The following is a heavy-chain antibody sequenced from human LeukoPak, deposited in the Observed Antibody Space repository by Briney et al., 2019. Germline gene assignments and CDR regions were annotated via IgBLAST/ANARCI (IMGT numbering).Heavy chain of an antibody. D-gene: IGHD4-17*01. CDR2: IYYSGST. Sequence: PSETLSLTCTVSGGSISSGGYYWSWIRQHPGKGLEWIGYIYYSGSTYYNPSLKSRVSISVDTSKNQFSLKLSSVTAADTAVYYCARVDYGDYRLDYWGQGTLVTVSS. J-gene: IGHJ4*02. CDR3: ARVDYGDYRLDY. CDR1: GGSISSGGYY. V-gene: IGHV4-31*03.